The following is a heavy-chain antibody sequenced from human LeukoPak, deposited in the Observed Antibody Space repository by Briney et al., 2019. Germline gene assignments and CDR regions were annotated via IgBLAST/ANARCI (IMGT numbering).Heavy chain of an antibody. CDR2: IYYGGST. CDR3: ARDGRIAVAGFYYYYGMDV. D-gene: IGHD6-19*01. V-gene: IGHV4-59*01. CDR1: GGSISTYY. Sequence: SETLSLTCIVSGGSISTYYWSWIRQPPGKGLEWIGDIYYGGSTNYNPSLKSRVTISVDTSKNQFSLKLSSVTAADTAMYYCARDGRIAVAGFYYYYGMDVWGQGTTVTVSS. J-gene: IGHJ6*02.